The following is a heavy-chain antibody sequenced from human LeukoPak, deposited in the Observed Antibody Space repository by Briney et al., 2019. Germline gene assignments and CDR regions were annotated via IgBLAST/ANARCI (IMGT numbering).Heavy chain of an antibody. CDR3: AREYQRWLQY. Sequence: GGSLRLSCVVSGFTVSSNYMSWVRQAPGKGLEWVSVIYSGGRTYYADSVKGRFTISRDNSKSTLYLQMNSLRAEDTAVYYCAREYQRWLQYWGQGTLVTVSS. J-gene: IGHJ4*02. CDR2: IYSGGRT. V-gene: IGHV3-53*01. D-gene: IGHD5-24*01. CDR1: GFTVSSNY.